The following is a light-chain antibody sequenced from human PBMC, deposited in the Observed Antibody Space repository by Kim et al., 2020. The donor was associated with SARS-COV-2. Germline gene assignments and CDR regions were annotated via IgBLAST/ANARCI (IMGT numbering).Light chain of an antibody. CDR2: GAS. CDR3: QHYDTSPPRYT. CDR1: QSVSSNY. J-gene: IGKJ2*01. V-gene: IGKV3-20*01. Sequence: PGERATLSCRASQSVSSNYLAWYQQKPGQAPRLLIYGASSRATGIPDRFSGSGSGTDFTLTISRLEPEDFAVYYCQHYDTSPPRYTFGQGTK.